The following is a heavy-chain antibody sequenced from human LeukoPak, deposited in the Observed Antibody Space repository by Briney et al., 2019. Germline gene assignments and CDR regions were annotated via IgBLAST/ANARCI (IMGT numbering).Heavy chain of an antibody. CDR1: GYTFTDYY. D-gene: IGHD1/OR15-1a*01. V-gene: IGHV1-2*02. Sequence: ASVKVSCKASGYTFTDYYMHWVRQAPGQGLEWMGCINPDSGGTNYAQKLQGRVTMTTDTSTTTAYMELRSLRSDDTAVYYCARDNNVAPEYFQYWGQGTLVTVSS. J-gene: IGHJ1*01. CDR3: ARDNNVAPEYFQY. CDR2: INPDSGGT.